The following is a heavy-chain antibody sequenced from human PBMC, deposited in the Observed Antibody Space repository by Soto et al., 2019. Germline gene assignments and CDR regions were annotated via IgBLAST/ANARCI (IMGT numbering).Heavy chain of an antibody. J-gene: IGHJ4*02. D-gene: IGHD6-13*01. V-gene: IGHV3-7*01. CDR1: GFTFSSYW. CDR2: IKQDGSEK. CDR3: ARDPGYSSSWYYFDY. Sequence: VGSLRLSCAASGFTFSSYWMSWVRQAPGKGLEWVANIKQDGSEKYYVDSVKGRFTISRDNAKNSLYLQMNSLRAEDTAVYYCARDPGYSSSWYYFDYWGQGTLVTVSS.